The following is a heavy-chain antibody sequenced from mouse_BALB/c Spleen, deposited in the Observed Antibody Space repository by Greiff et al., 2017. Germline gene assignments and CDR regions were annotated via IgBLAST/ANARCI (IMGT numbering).Heavy chain of an antibody. CDR3: ARGSYYYGSSYSLWYFDV. D-gene: IGHD1-1*01. J-gene: IGHJ1*01. CDR2: IWGDGST. Sequence: QVQLQQSGPGLVAPSQSLSITCTVSGFSLTGYGVNWVRQPPGKGLEWLGMIWGDGSTDYNSALKSRLSISKDNSKSQVFLKMNSLQTDDTARYYCARGSYYYGSSYSLWYFDVWGAGTTVTVSS. CDR1: GFSLTGYG. V-gene: IGHV2-6-7*01.